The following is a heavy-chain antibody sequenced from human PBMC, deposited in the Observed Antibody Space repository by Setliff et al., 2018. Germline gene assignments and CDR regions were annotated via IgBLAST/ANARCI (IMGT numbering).Heavy chain of an antibody. J-gene: IGHJ4*02. CDR1: GYTFTSYG. CDR2: VNPYNGDT. V-gene: IGHV1-18*01. CDR3: ARVTGVTTFGVIMKDFEF. D-gene: IGHD3-3*01. Sequence: ASVKVSCKSSGYTFTSYGVSWVRQAPGQGLEWMGWVNPYNGDTKNAQKFQDRVTLTTDTSTSTAYMEMRSLTSDDTAVYYCARVTGVTTFGVIMKDFEFWGQGTLVTVSS.